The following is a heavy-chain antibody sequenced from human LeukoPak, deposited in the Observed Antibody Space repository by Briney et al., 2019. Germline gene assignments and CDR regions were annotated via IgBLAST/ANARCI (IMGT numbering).Heavy chain of an antibody. D-gene: IGHD1-1*01. Sequence: GALRLSCAASGFTFNHFAMSWVRQAPGKGLEWVSAIGDNGGDTKYAASVKGRFTIYRDNSRNTLYLQMNSLRVEDTAMYYCGRDWKLDYWGQGTLVTVSS. CDR3: GRDWKLDY. J-gene: IGHJ4*02. CDR1: GFTFNHFA. CDR2: IGDNGGDT. V-gene: IGHV3-23*01.